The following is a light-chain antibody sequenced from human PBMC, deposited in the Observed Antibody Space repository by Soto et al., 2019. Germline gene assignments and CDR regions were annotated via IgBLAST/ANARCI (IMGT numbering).Light chain of an antibody. CDR3: HQGYSSPQT. V-gene: IGKV3-11*01. J-gene: IGKJ2*01. CDR1: QSVSSY. CDR2: DAS. Sequence: EIVLTQSPATLSLSPGERATLSCRASQSVSSYLAWYQQKPGQAPRLLIYDASNRATGIPARFSGSGSGTEFTLTISSLQPEDSATYYCHQGYSSPQTFGQGTKLQIK.